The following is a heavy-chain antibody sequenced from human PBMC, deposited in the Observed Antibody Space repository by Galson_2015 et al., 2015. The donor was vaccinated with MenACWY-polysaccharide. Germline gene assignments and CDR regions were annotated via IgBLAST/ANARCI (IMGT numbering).Heavy chain of an antibody. CDR3: ARGPKQKVTTVPTGRFDY. Sequence: SVKVSCKASGYTLTSYAMNWVRQAPGQGLEWMGWINTNTGNPTYAQGFTGRVVFSLDTSVSTAYLQISSLKAEDTAVYYCARGPKQKVTTVPTGRFDYWDQGTLVTVSS. J-gene: IGHJ4*02. CDR2: INTNTGNP. V-gene: IGHV7-4-1*02. CDR1: GYTLTSYA. D-gene: IGHD4-17*01.